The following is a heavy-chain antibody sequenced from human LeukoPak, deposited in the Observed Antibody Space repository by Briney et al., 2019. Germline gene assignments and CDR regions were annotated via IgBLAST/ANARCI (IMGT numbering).Heavy chain of an antibody. CDR3: ARGGYSSSWILDY. Sequence: PGGSLRLSCAASGFTFSSYAMSWVRQAPGKGLEWVSAISGSGGSTYYADSVKGRFTISRDNSKNTRYLQMNSLRAEDTAVYYCARGGYSSSWILDYWGQGTLVTVSS. CDR1: GFTFSSYA. V-gene: IGHV3-23*01. J-gene: IGHJ4*02. D-gene: IGHD6-13*01. CDR2: ISGSGGST.